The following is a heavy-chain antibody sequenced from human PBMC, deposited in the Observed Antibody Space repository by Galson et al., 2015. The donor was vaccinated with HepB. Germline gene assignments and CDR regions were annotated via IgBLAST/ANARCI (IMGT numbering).Heavy chain of an antibody. J-gene: IGHJ6*02. Sequence: SLRLSCAASRFPFSTYWMHWVRQVPGKGPMWVSRINSDGSSTTYADAVKGRFTVSSDNSKNTLYQQMNSLRAEDTGVFYCARGVRFTAYYSAVNVWGQGTAVSVSS. D-gene: IGHD2-8*01. CDR3: ARGVRFTAYYSAVNV. CDR2: INSDGSST. CDR1: RFPFSTYW. V-gene: IGHV3-74*01.